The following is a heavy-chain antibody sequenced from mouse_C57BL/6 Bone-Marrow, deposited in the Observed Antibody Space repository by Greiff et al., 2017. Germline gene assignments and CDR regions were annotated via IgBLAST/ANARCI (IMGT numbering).Heavy chain of an antibody. J-gene: IGHJ1*03. CDR3: ARATVVATNNGYFDV. D-gene: IGHD1-1*01. CDR2: IYPRSGNT. CDR1: GYTFTSYG. Sequence: VQLQQSGAELARPGASVKLSCKASGYTFTSYGISWVKQRTGQGLEWIGEIYPRSGNTYYNEKFKGKATLTADKSSSTAYMELRSLTSEDSAVYFCARATVVATNNGYFDVWGTGTTVTVSS. V-gene: IGHV1-81*01.